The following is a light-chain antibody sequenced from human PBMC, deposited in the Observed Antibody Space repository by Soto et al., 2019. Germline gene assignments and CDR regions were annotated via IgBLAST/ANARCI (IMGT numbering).Light chain of an antibody. CDR3: SSYTSSSTLYV. V-gene: IGLV2-14*01. J-gene: IGLJ1*01. Sequence: QSVLTQPASVSGSPGQSITLSCTGTSSDVGSYNYVSWYQQHPGKAPKLLIYEVSDRPSGVSSRFSGSKSGNTASLTISGLXAEDEADYYCSSYTSSSTLYVFGTGTKVTVL. CDR2: EVS. CDR1: SSDVGSYNY.